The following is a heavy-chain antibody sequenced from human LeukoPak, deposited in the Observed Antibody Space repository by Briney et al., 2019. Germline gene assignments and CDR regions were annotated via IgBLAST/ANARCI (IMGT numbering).Heavy chain of an antibody. J-gene: IGHJ3*02. D-gene: IGHD2-2*02. CDR3: AREGLYCSSTSCYSDAFDI. CDR2: IIPIFGTA. Sequence: GASVKVSCKASGGTFSSYAISWVRQAPGQGLEWMGGIIPIFGTANYAQKFQGRVTITTDESTSTAYMELSSLRSEDTAVYYCAREGLYCSSTSCYSDAFDIWGQGTMVTVSS. V-gene: IGHV1-69*05. CDR1: GGTFSSYA.